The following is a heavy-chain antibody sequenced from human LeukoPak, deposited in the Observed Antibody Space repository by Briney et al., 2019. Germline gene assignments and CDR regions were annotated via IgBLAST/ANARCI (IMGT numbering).Heavy chain of an antibody. D-gene: IGHD3-16*01. Sequence: PGESLRLSCELFGLTFSNHAMDWVRQAPGKGLEWVANIKHDESEKNYLDSVKGRLTISRDNAQNSLYLQMNGLRVEDTAVYYCTRRLDDWGQGTLVTVSS. CDR3: TRRLDD. J-gene: IGHJ4*02. CDR1: GLTFSNHA. V-gene: IGHV3-7*01. CDR2: IKHDESEK.